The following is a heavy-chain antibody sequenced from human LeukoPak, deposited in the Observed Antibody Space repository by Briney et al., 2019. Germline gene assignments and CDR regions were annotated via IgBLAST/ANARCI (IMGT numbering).Heavy chain of an antibody. V-gene: IGHV3-23*01. CDR2: ISGPAGSW. J-gene: IGHJ4*02. D-gene: IGHD5/OR15-5a*01. CDR3: AKKVGLVSAPLYYFDV. CDR1: GFTFSSYA. Sequence: PGGSLRLYCAASGFTFSSYAMSWVRQAPGKGLEWVSAISGPAGSWDYADSVKGRFTISRDNSKNTLFLQMNSLRAEDTAIYYCAKKVGLVSAPLYYFDVWGQGTLVTVSS.